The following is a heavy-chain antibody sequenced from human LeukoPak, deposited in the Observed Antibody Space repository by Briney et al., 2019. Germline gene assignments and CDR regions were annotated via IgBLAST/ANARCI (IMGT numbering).Heavy chain of an antibody. Sequence: GGSLRLSRAASGFIFSHHGMHWVRQAPGKGLEWVAVIWSDGTNRFYADSVKGRFTISRDNSQNTVFLKMNSLTVKDTATYYCARDAQRGFDYSNSLKNWGHGTLVTVSS. J-gene: IGHJ4*03. V-gene: IGHV3-33*01. CDR3: ARDAQRGFDYSNSLKN. CDR1: GFIFSHHG. D-gene: IGHD4-11*01. CDR2: IWSDGTNR.